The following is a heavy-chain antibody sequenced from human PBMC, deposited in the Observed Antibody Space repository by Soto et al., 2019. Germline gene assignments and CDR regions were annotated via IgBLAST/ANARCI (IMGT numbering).Heavy chain of an antibody. CDR3: ATSYGSGYRAFDY. J-gene: IGHJ4*02. Sequence: QVQLVQSGAEVKRPGSSVKVSCKASGDTFNFYSINWVRQAPGLGLGWLGRVKPILSLSNYAQRFQGRVTMTADKSTSTAYMILNSLKSEDTAIYYCATSYGSGYRAFDYWGQGALVTVSS. V-gene: IGHV1-69*02. CDR1: GDTFNFYS. D-gene: IGHD3-10*01. CDR2: VKPILSLS.